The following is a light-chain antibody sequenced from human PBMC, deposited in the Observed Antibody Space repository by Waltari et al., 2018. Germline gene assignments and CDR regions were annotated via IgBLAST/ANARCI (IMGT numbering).Light chain of an antibody. CDR3: QQFNTYPLT. V-gene: IGKV1-9*01. Sequence: IQLTQSPSSLSASVGDRVPITCRASQGISSYLAWYQQKPGEAPNLLIYAAFTLQSGVPSRFSGSGSGTDFTLTISSLQPEDFATYYCQQFNTYPLTFGQGTRLEIK. J-gene: IGKJ5*01. CDR2: AAF. CDR1: QGISSY.